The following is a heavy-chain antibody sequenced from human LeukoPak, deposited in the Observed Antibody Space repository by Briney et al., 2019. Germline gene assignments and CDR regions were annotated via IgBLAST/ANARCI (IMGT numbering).Heavy chain of an antibody. J-gene: IGHJ5*02. Sequence: ASVKVSCKASGYTFTVYYMHWVRQAPGQGLEWMGWINPNSGGTNYAQKFQGRVTMTRDTSISTAYMELSRLRSDDTAVYYCARVGCSSTSCYSEAWFDPWGQGTLVTVSS. D-gene: IGHD2-2*01. CDR1: GYTFTVYY. CDR3: ARVGCSSTSCYSEAWFDP. V-gene: IGHV1-2*02. CDR2: INPNSGGT.